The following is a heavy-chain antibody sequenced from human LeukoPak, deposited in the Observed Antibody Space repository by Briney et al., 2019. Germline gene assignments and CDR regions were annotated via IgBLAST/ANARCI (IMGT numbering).Heavy chain of an antibody. CDR1: EYTFTGYY. D-gene: IGHD3-22*01. V-gene: IGHV1-2*02. Sequence: ASVKVSCKASEYTFTGYYMHWVRQAPGQGLEWMGWINPNSGGTNYAQKFQGRVTMTRDTSISTAYMELSRLRSDDTAVYYCARVGRYYDSSGNFDYWGQGTLVTVSS. CDR3: ARVGRYYDSSGNFDY. J-gene: IGHJ4*02. CDR2: INPNSGGT.